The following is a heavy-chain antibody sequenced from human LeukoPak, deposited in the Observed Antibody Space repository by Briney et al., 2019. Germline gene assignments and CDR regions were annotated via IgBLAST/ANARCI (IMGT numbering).Heavy chain of an antibody. CDR1: GGSISSGSYY. J-gene: IGHJ5*02. Sequence: PSETLSLTCTVSGGSISSGSYYWSWIRQPAWKGLEWIGRIYTSGSTNYNPSLKSRVTISVDTSKNQFSLKLSSVTAADTAVYYCASTVEYYDILTGYSYTNWFDPWGQGTLVTVSS. CDR3: ASTVEYYDILTGYSYTNWFDP. CDR2: IYTSGST. V-gene: IGHV4-61*02. D-gene: IGHD3-9*01.